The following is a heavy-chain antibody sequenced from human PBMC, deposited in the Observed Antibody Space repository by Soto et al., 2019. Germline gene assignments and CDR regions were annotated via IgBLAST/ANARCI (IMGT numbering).Heavy chain of an antibody. J-gene: IGHJ5*02. D-gene: IGHD6-13*01. CDR2: IIPILGIA. CDR3: AREGGIAAAVPFSQGWWFDP. V-gene: IGHV1-69*08. CDR1: GGTFSSYT. Sequence: QVQLVQSGAAVKKPGSSVKVSCKASGGTFSSYTISWVRQAPGQGLEWMGRIIPILGIANYAQKFQGRVTITADKSTSTAYMELSSLRSEDTALYYCAREGGIAAAVPFSQGWWFDPWGQGTLVTVSS.